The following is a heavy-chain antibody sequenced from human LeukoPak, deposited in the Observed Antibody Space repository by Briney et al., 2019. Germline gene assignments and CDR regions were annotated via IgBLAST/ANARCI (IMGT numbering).Heavy chain of an antibody. CDR1: GYTFTSYG. CDR2: ISAYNGNT. D-gene: IGHD3-10*01. V-gene: IGHV1-18*01. J-gene: IGHJ4*02. Sequence: ASVKVSCKASGYTFTSYGISWVRQSPGQGLEWMGWISAYNGNTNYAQKLQGRVTMTTDTSTSTAYMELRSLRSDDTAVYYCARVGSLLWFGELSHDYWGQGTLVTVSS. CDR3: ARVGSLLWFGELSHDY.